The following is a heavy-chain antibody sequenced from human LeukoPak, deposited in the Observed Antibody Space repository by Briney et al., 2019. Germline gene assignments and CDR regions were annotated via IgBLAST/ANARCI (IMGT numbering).Heavy chain of an antibody. D-gene: IGHD3-22*01. CDR1: GFTFSSYA. Sequence: PGGSLRLSCAASGFTFSSYAMSWVRQAPGKGLEWVSAISGSGSSTYYADSVKGRFTISRDNSKNTLYLQMNSLRAEDTAVYYCAKDTYYYDSSGLDAFDIWGQGTMVTVSS. J-gene: IGHJ3*02. CDR2: ISGSGSST. V-gene: IGHV3-23*01. CDR3: AKDTYYYDSSGLDAFDI.